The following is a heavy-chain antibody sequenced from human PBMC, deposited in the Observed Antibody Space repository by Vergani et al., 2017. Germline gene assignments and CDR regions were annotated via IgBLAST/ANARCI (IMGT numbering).Heavy chain of an antibody. D-gene: IGHD3-10*01. Sequence: QVRLQESGPGLVKPSETLSLTCSVSGGSMSGYYWSWIRQPPGKELEWIGYMYHSGSTNYNPTLETRGTISGDTYKNQFSLKLNSVTAADTAVYYCGRVADVYGLGSRLLDLWGQGILVTVSS. CDR2: MYHSGST. CDR1: GGSMSGYY. V-gene: IGHV4-59*01. J-gene: IGHJ5*02. CDR3: GRVADVYGLGSRLLDL.